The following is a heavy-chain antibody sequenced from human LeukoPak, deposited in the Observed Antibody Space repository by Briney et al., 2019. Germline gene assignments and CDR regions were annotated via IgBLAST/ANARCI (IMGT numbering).Heavy chain of an antibody. J-gene: IGHJ3*02. CDR2: IIPIFGTA. CDR1: GYTFTSYA. CDR3: AREGDPIAFDI. V-gene: IGHV1-69*13. Sequence: SVKVSCKASGYTFTSYAMNWVRQAPGQGLEWMGGIIPIFGTANYAQKFQGRVTITADESTSTAYMELSSLRSEDTAVYYCAREGDPIAFDIWGQGTMVTVSS. D-gene: IGHD3-16*01.